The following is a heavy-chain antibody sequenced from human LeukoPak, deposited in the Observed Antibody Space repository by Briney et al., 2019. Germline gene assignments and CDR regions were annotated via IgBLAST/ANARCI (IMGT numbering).Heavy chain of an antibody. CDR3: ARVTYNGYAHWFDP. CDR1: GFIFNTYW. CDR2: IKQDGSGK. V-gene: IGHV3-7*01. D-gene: IGHD5-12*01. Sequence: GGSLRLSCAASGFIFNTYWMSWVRQAPGKGLERVANIKQDGSGKYYVDSVKGRFTISRDNAKNSLYLQMNSLRAEDTAVYYCARVTYNGYAHWFDPWGQGTQVTVSS. J-gene: IGHJ5*02.